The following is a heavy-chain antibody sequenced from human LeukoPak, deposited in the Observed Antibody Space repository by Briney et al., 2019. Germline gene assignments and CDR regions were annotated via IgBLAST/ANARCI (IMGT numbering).Heavy chain of an antibody. J-gene: IGHJ1*01. CDR2: IYSGGGT. V-gene: IGHV3-66*01. CDR1: GFTVSSNY. Sequence: GGSLRLSCAASGFTVSSNYMSWVRQAPGKGLEWVSVIYSGGGTYYAESVKGRFTISRDNPKHTLYLQMNSLRADDTAVYYCARPGATAAEYCQHRGQGTLVTVSS. D-gene: IGHD7-27*01. CDR3: ARPGATAAEYCQH.